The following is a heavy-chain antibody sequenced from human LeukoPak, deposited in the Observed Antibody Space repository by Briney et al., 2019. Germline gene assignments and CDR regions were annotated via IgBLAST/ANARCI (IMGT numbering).Heavy chain of an antibody. CDR1: GFTFSSYA. J-gene: IGHJ4*02. Sequence: GGSLRLSCAASGFTFSSYAMHWVRQAPGKGLEWVAVISYDGSNKYYADSVKGRFTISRDNSKNTLYLQMNSPRAEDTAVYYCARDVNYYDSSGYSHWGQGTLVTVSS. CDR2: ISYDGSNK. D-gene: IGHD3-22*01. CDR3: ARDVNYYDSSGYSH. V-gene: IGHV3-30-3*01.